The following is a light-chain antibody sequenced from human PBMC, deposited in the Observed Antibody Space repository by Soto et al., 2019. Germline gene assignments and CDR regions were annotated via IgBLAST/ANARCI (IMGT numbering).Light chain of an antibody. CDR3: QQYNNWPPIT. CDR2: AAS. Sequence: DIQMTQTPSSLSASVGDRVTIACRASQSISSYLNWYQQKPGKAPKLLIYAASSLQSGVPSRFSGSGSGTEFTLTISSLQSEDFAVYYCQQYNNWPPITFGQGTRLE. V-gene: IGKV1-39*01. CDR1: QSISSY. J-gene: IGKJ5*01.